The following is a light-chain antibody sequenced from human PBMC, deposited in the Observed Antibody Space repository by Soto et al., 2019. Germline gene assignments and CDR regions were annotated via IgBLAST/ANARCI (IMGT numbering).Light chain of an antibody. CDR1: QSVSSN. CDR3: QQYNNWTPAYT. Sequence: EIVMTQSPATLSLSPGERATLSCRASQSVSSNLAWYQQKPGQAPRLLIYGASTRATGIPARFSGSGSGTEFTLTISSLQSEDFAFYYCQQYNNWTPAYTFGQGTKLEIK. J-gene: IGKJ2*01. V-gene: IGKV3-15*01. CDR2: GAS.